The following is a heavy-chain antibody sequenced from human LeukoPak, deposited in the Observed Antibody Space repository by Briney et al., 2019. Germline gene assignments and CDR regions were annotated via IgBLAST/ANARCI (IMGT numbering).Heavy chain of an antibody. J-gene: IGHJ6*02. D-gene: IGHD3-10*01. CDR3: ARGPLWFGELLDYYYYGMDV. V-gene: IGHV3-33*01. CDR1: GFTFSSYG. Sequence: GGSLRLSCAASGFTFSSYGTHWVRQAPGKGLEWVAVIWYDGSNKYYADSVKGRFTISRDNSKNTLYLQMYSLRAEDTAVYYCARGPLWFGELLDYYYYGMDVWGQGTTVTVSS. CDR2: IWYDGSNK.